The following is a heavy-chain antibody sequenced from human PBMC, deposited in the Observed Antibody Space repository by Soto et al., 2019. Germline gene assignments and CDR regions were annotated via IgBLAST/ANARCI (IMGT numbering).Heavy chain of an antibody. Sequence: SETLSLTCTVSGGSISSYYWSWIRQPPGKGLEWIGYIYYSGSTNYNPSLRSRVTISVDTSKNQFSLKLSSVTAADTAVYYCARSYSGYEYLFDPWGQGTLVTVSS. CDR2: IYYSGST. J-gene: IGHJ5*02. CDR1: GGSISSYY. D-gene: IGHD5-12*01. CDR3: ARSYSGYEYLFDP. V-gene: IGHV4-59*08.